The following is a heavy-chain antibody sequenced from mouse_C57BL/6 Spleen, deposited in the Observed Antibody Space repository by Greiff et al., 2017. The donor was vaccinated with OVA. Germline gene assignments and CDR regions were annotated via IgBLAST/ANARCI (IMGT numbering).Heavy chain of an antibody. CDR2: IDPSDSYT. Sequence: QVQLQQPGAELVRPGTSVKLSCKASGYTFTSYWIHWVKQRPGQGLEWIGVIDPSDSYTNYNQKFKGKATLTVDTSSSTAYMQLSSLTSEDSAVYYCASPPPFDYWGQGTTLTVSS. J-gene: IGHJ2*01. V-gene: IGHV1-59*01. CDR3: ASPPPFDY. CDR1: GYTFTSYW.